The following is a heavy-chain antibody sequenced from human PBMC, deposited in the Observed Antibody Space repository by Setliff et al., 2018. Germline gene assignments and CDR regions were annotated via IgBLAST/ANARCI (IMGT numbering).Heavy chain of an antibody. CDR3: ARVTMIVLSRREFDR. CDR2: IYYSGST. V-gene: IGHV4-31*03. CDR1: GGSISSGGYY. D-gene: IGHD3-22*01. Sequence: SETLSLTCTVSGGSISSGGYYWSWIRQHPGKGLEWIGYIYYSGSTYYNPSLKSRVTISVDTSKNQFSLKLSEGTEEEKDVYYCARVTMIVLSRREFDRWGQG. J-gene: IGHJ3*02.